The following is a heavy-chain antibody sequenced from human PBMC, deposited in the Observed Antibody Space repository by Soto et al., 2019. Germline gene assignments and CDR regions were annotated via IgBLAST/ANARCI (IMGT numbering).Heavy chain of an antibody. CDR3: ARDNGYSYGYNLDH. J-gene: IGHJ4*02. CDR2: IYYSGGT. D-gene: IGHD5-18*01. CDR1: GGSISSYY. V-gene: IGHV4-59*01. Sequence: SETLSLTCTVSGGSISSYYWSWIRQPPGKGLEWIGYIYYSGGTNYNPSLKSRVTISVDTSKNQFSLKLTSVTAADTAVYYCARDNGYSYGYNLDHWGQGTLVTAPQ.